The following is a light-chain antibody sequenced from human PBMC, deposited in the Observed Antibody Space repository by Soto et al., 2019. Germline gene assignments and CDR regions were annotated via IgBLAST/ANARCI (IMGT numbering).Light chain of an antibody. V-gene: IGKV1-5*03. Sequence: DIQMTQSPSTLSGSVGDRVTITCRASQTISSWLAWYQQKPGKAPKLLIYKASTLKSGVPSRFGGSGSGTHFTFTITGLQPEDIATYYCQQYENLPYTFGQGTKLEI. CDR1: QTISSW. CDR2: KAS. CDR3: QQYENLPYT. J-gene: IGKJ2*01.